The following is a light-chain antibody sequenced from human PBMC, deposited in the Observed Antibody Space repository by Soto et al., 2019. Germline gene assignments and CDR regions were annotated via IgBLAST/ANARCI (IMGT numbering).Light chain of an antibody. CDR1: SSNIGAGYD. CDR3: QSYDSSLSAVV. Sequence: QSVLTQPPSVSGAPGQRVTISCTGSSSNIGAGYDVHWYQQLPGTAPKLLIYGNINRPSGVPDRFSGSKSGTSAYLVITGLQADDEADYYCQSYDSSLSAVVFGGGTQLTVL. J-gene: IGLJ2*01. V-gene: IGLV1-40*01. CDR2: GNI.